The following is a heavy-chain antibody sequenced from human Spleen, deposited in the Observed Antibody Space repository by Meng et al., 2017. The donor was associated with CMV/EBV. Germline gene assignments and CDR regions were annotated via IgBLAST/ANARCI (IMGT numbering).Heavy chain of an antibody. V-gene: IGHV4-34*01. CDR1: GGSFIGYY. D-gene: IGHD3-10*01. Sequence: CSVYGGSFIGYYWNWIRQPPGKGLEWIGEINHSGSTNYNPSLKSRVTMSVDTSKNQFSLKLSSVTAADTAVYYCARQLRHRGNWFDPWGQGTLVTVSS. CDR2: INHSGST. CDR3: ARQLRHRGNWFDP. J-gene: IGHJ5*02.